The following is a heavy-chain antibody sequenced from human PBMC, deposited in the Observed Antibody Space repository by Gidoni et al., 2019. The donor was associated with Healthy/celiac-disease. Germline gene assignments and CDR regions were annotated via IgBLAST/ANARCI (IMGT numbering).Heavy chain of an antibody. V-gene: IGHV4-30-4*01. CDR2: IYYSGST. Sequence: VQLQESGPGLVKPSQTLSLTATVSEGSISSGDYYWRWIRHPPGKGLEWIGDIYYSGSTYYNPSLKSRVTISVDTSKNQFSLKLSSVTAADTAVYYCARVGSSSCLSRLVDVWGQGTTVTVSS. CDR1: EGSISSGDYY. D-gene: IGHD6-6*01. J-gene: IGHJ6*02. CDR3: ARVGSSSCLSRLVDV.